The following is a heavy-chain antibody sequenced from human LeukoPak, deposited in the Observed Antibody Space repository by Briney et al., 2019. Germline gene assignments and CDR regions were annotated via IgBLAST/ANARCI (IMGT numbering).Heavy chain of an antibody. CDR1: GFTFTSYS. CDR3: AREPGDSSGWSE. Sequence: GGSLRLSCAASGFTFTSYSMNWVRQALGKGLEWVSSISSSSDYIYYADSVKGRFTISRDNAKNSLYLQMNSLRAEDTAVYYCAREPGDSSGWSEWGQGTLVTVSS. V-gene: IGHV3-21*01. D-gene: IGHD6-19*01. J-gene: IGHJ4*02. CDR2: ISSSSDYI.